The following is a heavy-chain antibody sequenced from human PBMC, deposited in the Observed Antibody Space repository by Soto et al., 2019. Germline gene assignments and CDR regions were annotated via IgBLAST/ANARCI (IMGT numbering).Heavy chain of an antibody. V-gene: IGHV3-48*02. CDR3: ARGYSSGWYYYYYYGMDV. J-gene: IGHJ6*02. Sequence: PGGSLRLSCAASGFTFSSYSMDWVRQAPGKGLEWVSYISSSSSTIYYADSVKGRFTISRDNAKNSLYLQMNSLRDEDTAVYYCARGYSSGWYYYYYYGMDVWGQGTTVTVSS. CDR2: ISSSSSTI. CDR1: GFTFSSYS. D-gene: IGHD6-19*01.